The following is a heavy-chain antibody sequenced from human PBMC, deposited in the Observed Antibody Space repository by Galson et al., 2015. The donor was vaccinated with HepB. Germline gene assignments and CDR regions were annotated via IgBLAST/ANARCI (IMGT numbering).Heavy chain of an antibody. CDR2: IIPIFGTA. V-gene: IGHV1-69*13. CDR3: ARDSVDSSGAVVTHYGMDV. J-gene: IGHJ6*02. CDR1: GGTFSSYA. D-gene: IGHD3-22*01. Sequence: SMKVSCKASGGTFSSYAISWVRQAPGQGLEWMGGIIPIFGTANYAQKFQGRVTITADESTSTAYMELSSLRSEDTAVYYCARDSVDSSGAVVTHYGMDVWGQGTTVTVSS.